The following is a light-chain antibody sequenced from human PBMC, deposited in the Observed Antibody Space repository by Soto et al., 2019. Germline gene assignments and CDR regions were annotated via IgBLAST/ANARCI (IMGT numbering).Light chain of an antibody. CDR3: QHGT. CDR2: GAS. CDR1: QSVSSN. V-gene: IGKV3-15*01. Sequence: EIVMTQSPATLSVSPEERATLSCRASQSVSSNLAWYQQKPGQAPRLLIYGASTRATGIPARFSGSGSGTEFTLTISSLQSEDFAVYYCQHGTFGQGTKV. J-gene: IGKJ1*01.